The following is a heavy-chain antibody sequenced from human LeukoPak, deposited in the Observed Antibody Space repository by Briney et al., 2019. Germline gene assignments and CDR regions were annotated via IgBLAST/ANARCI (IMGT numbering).Heavy chain of an antibody. V-gene: IGHV3-23*01. D-gene: IGHD3-10*01. CDR2: ISGSGGST. CDR1: GFTFSSYA. J-gene: IGHJ4*02. Sequence: GGSLRLSCAASGFTFSSYAMSWVRQAPGKGLEWVSAISGSGGSTYYADSVKGRFTISRDNSKNTLYLQMNSLRAEDTAVNYCAKITMVRGVFDYWGQGTLVTVSS. CDR3: AKITMVRGVFDY.